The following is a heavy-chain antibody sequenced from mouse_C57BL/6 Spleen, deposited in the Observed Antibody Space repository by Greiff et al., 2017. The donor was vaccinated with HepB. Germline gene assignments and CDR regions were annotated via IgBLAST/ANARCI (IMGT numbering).Heavy chain of an antibody. CDR2: IYPGSGNT. D-gene: IGHD1-1*01. J-gene: IGHJ2*01. Sequence: QVQLKESGAELVRPGASVKLSCKASGYTFTDYYINWVKQRPGQGLEWIARIYPGSGNTYYNEKFKGKATLTAEKSSSTAYMQLSSLTSEDSAVYFCARRDYGSSLYYFDYWGQGTTLTVSS. CDR1: GYTFTDYY. V-gene: IGHV1-76*01. CDR3: ARRDYGSSLYYFDY.